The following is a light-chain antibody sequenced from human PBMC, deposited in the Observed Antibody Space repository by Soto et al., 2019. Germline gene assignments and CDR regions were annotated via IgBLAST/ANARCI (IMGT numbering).Light chain of an antibody. J-gene: IGKJ1*01. V-gene: IGKV3-20*01. CDR1: QSLSSTY. Sequence: EIVLTQYPSTLSLSPGERATLSCKASQSLSSTYLAWYQQKPGQAPRLLIYAATNRATGIPDRFSGSGSGADLTLTFIRREAEDVAVYYCQQYGMLPRFGQGTKVDI. CDR2: AAT. CDR3: QQYGMLPR.